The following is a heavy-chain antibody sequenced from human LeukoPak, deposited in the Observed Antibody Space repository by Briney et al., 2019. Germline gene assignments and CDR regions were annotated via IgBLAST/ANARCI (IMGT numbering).Heavy chain of an antibody. V-gene: IGHV3-7*01. Sequence: GGSLRVSCAASGFTFSSTWMAWVRQAPGKGLEWVANINPDGSEKYYVDSVKGRFSISRDNAKTSLYLQMDSLRAEDTAVYSCARWGITATIDYWGQGSLVTVFS. CDR1: GFTFSSTW. CDR2: INPDGSEK. J-gene: IGHJ4*02. D-gene: IGHD1-7*01. CDR3: ARWGITATIDY.